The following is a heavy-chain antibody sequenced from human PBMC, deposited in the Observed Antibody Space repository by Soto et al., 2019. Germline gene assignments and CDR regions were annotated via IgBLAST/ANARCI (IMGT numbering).Heavy chain of an antibody. CDR2: IWYDGSNK. CDR1: GFTFSSYG. Sequence: GGSLRLSCAASGFTFSSYGMHWVRQAPGKGLEWVAVIWYDGSNKYYADSVKGRFTISRDNSKNTLYLQMNSLRAEDTAVYYCARDRDRHSSRQLPDYWGQGTLVTVSS. J-gene: IGHJ4*02. V-gene: IGHV3-33*01. D-gene: IGHD6-13*01. CDR3: ARDRDRHSSRQLPDY.